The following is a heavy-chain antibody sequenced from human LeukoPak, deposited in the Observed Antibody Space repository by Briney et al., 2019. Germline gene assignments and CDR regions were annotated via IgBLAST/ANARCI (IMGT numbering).Heavy chain of an antibody. CDR2: ISSSSSYI. CDR1: GFTFSSYS. Sequence: GGSLRLXCAASGFTFSSYSMNWVRQAPGKGLEWVSSISSSSSYIYYADSVKGRFTISRDNAKNSLYLQMNSLRAEDTAVYYCARALGGSTGAFDIWGQGTMVTVSS. D-gene: IGHD3-16*01. V-gene: IGHV3-21*01. CDR3: ARALGGSTGAFDI. J-gene: IGHJ3*02.